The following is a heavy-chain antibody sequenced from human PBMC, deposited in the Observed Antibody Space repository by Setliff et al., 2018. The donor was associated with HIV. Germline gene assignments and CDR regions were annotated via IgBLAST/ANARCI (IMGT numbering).Heavy chain of an antibody. D-gene: IGHD6-19*01. CDR1: GFTFSSYS. CDR3: AKPLTQWGVPPYHYAVDV. Sequence: PGGSLRLSCAASGFTFSSYSMNWVRQAPGKGLEWVSAISSGGEIMFYADSVKGRFTISTDNSKNTLYLQMNSLRAEDTAVYYCAKPLTQWGVPPYHYAVDVWGQGTTGTVSS. CDR2: ISSGGEIM. V-gene: IGHV3-23*01. J-gene: IGHJ6*02.